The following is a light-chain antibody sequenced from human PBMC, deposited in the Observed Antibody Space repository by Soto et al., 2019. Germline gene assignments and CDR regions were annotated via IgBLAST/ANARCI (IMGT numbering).Light chain of an antibody. CDR2: GAS. J-gene: IGKJ4*01. CDR3: QHYNNWIAS. CDR1: QTITSN. Sequence: EVALKQSPATLSVSPGDTVTLSFRANQTITSNLAWYQQKPGQAPRLLIYGASTRATGIPVRFSGSGSGTEFTLTISSLQSEDFAVYYCQHYNNWIASFGGGTKVDIK. V-gene: IGKV3-15*01.